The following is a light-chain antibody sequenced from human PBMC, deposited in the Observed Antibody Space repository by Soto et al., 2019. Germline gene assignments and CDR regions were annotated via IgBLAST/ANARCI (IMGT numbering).Light chain of an antibody. J-gene: IGKJ5*01. Sequence: EVVLTQSPATLYLSPGERATLSCRASESVFGYLAWYQHKPGQAPRLLIYDASNRATGVPARFSGSGSGTDFTLTISSLEPEDFAVYYCQQRYRWPPITFGQGTRLDNK. CDR1: ESVFGY. CDR2: DAS. CDR3: QQRYRWPPIT. V-gene: IGKV3-11*01.